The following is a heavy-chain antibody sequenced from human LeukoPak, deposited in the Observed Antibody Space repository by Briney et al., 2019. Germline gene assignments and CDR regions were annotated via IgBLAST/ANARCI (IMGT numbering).Heavy chain of an antibody. D-gene: IGHD2-2*01. CDR2: ISSSSSYI. CDR1: GFTFSSYS. Sequence: GGSLRLSCAAPGFTFSSYSMNWVRQAPGKGLEWVSSISSSSSYIYYADSVKGRFTISRDNAKNSLYLQMNSLRAGDTAVYYCARDPATWYQLPREYYFDYWGQGTLVTVSS. V-gene: IGHV3-21*01. J-gene: IGHJ4*02. CDR3: ARDPATWYQLPREYYFDY.